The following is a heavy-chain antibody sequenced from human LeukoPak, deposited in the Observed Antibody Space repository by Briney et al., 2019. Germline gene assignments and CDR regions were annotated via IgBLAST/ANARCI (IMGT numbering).Heavy chain of an antibody. CDR3: VRESGFWSGPGIGRPLDV. V-gene: IGHV3-7*01. Sequence: GGSLRPSCAGSEFTFSDYWMTWVRQAPGKGLEWVANIKEDGSDKYYVDSVKGRFTISRDNAENSLYLQMNSLRAEDTALYFCVRESGFWSGPGIGRPLDVWGKGTTVTVSS. D-gene: IGHD3-3*01. CDR1: EFTFSDYW. J-gene: IGHJ6*04. CDR2: IKEDGSDK.